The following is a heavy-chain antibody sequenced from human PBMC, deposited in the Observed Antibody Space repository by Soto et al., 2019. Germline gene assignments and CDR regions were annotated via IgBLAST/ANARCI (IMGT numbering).Heavy chain of an antibody. CDR3: ARAVAVAGTSYYYYGVDV. V-gene: IGHV5-51*01. CDR2: IYPGDSDT. D-gene: IGHD6-19*01. Sequence: GESLKISCKGSGYSFTSYWIGWVRQMPGKGLEWMGIIYPGDSDTRYSPSFQGQVTISADKSISTAYLQWSSLKASDTAMYYCARAVAVAGTSYYYYGVDVWGQGTTVTVSS. J-gene: IGHJ6*02. CDR1: GYSFTSYW.